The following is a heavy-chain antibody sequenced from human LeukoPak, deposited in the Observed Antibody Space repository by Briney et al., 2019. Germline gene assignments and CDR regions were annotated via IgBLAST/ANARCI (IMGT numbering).Heavy chain of an antibody. Sequence: AGGSLRLSCAASGFIFNTYVMHWVRQAPGKGLEWLAFIRYDGSNKNYADSVKGRFTISGDNTKNSLYLQMNSLRAEDTAVYYCAKDGGSDPDSFDIWGQGTMVTVSS. CDR3: AKDGGSDPDSFDI. CDR2: IRYDGSNK. D-gene: IGHD2-15*01. CDR1: GFIFNTYV. J-gene: IGHJ3*02. V-gene: IGHV3-30*02.